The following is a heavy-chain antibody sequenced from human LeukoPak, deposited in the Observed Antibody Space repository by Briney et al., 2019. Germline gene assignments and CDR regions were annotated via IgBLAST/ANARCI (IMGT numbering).Heavy chain of an antibody. CDR2: ISYDGSNK. J-gene: IGHJ4*02. V-gene: IGHV3-30-3*01. CDR3: ARDRRRYSSGWYSQGDY. CDR1: GFTFSSYA. Sequence: PGRSLRLSCAASGFTFSSYAMHWVRQAPGKGLEWVAVISYDGSNKYYADSVKGRFTISRDNAKNSLYLQMNSLRAEDTAVYYCARDRRRYSSGWYSQGDYWGQGTLVTVSS. D-gene: IGHD6-19*01.